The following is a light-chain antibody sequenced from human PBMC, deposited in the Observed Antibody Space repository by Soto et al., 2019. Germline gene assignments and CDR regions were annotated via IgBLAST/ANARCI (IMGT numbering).Light chain of an antibody. Sequence: QSVLTQPPSASETPGQRVTISCSGISSNIGGNTVNWYQQLPGTAPKLLIYSNNQRPSGVPDRFSGSKSGTSASLAISGLQSDDEADYYCAAWDDSLNGYVFGTGTKVTVL. V-gene: IGLV1-44*01. J-gene: IGLJ1*01. CDR3: AAWDDSLNGYV. CDR2: SNN. CDR1: SSNIGGNT.